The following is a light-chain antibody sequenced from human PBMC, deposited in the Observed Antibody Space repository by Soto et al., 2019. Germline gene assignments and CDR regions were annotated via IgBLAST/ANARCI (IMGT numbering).Light chain of an antibody. CDR1: QSVSNY. CDR3: QQRSGWPRT. Sequence: EIVLTQSPGTLSLSPGEGATLSCRTSQSVSNYLAWYQQKPGQAPRLLMYDASNRATGIPARFSGSGSGTDFTLTISSLEPEDFALYYCQQRSGWPRTFGQGTKVDIK. J-gene: IGKJ1*01. CDR2: DAS. V-gene: IGKV3-11*01.